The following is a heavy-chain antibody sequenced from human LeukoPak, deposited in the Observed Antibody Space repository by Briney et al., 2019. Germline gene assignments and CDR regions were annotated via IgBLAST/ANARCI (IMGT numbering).Heavy chain of an antibody. Sequence: GGSLRLSCAVSGFTYRNYWMTWVRQATGKALEWVANIKHEGSGPSYLDSVKGRFTISRDNARNSLSLQMSSLRAEDTAVYYCARAREITVSGTDYFDYWGQGTLVTVSS. J-gene: IGHJ4*02. V-gene: IGHV3-7*01. CDR2: IKHEGSGP. CDR3: ARAREITVSGTDYFDY. CDR1: GFTYRNYW. D-gene: IGHD6-19*01.